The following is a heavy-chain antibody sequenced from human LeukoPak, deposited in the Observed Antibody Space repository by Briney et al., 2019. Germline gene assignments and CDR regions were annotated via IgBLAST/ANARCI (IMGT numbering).Heavy chain of an antibody. CDR3: AKGYSGSYFPNDY. J-gene: IGHJ4*02. CDR2: ISGSGVRT. CDR1: GFTFSSYG. V-gene: IGHV3-23*01. Sequence: GGSLRLSCAASGFTFSSYGMSWVRQAPGKGLEWVSGISGSGVRTDYADSVKGRFTISRDNAKNTLYLQMNSLRAEDTAVYYCAKGYSGSYFPNDYWGQGTLVTVSS. D-gene: IGHD1-26*01.